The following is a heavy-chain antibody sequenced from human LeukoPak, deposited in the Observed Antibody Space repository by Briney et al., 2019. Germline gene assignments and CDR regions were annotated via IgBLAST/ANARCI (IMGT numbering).Heavy chain of an antibody. Sequence: GASVKVSCKASGYTFTSCYMHWVRQAPGQGLEWMGIINPSGGSTSYAQKFQGRVTMTRDTSTSTVYMELSSLRSEDTAVYYCARGYLYYYDSSGLFDYWGQGTLVTVSS. J-gene: IGHJ4*02. D-gene: IGHD3-22*01. CDR3: ARGYLYYYDSSGLFDY. V-gene: IGHV1-46*01. CDR1: GYTFTSCY. CDR2: INPSGGST.